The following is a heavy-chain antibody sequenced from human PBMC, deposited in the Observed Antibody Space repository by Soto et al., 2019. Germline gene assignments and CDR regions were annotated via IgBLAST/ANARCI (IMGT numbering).Heavy chain of an antibody. Sequence: QVQLVESGGGVVQPGRSLRLACAASGFTFRSYGMHWVRQAPGKGLEWVAVISYDGSHKYDADSVKGRFTISRDNSKNTLYLQMNSLRAEDTAVYYCAKDRVYGSGSYPDYWGQGTLVTVSS. CDR2: ISYDGSHK. CDR3: AKDRVYGSGSYPDY. CDR1: GFTFRSYG. J-gene: IGHJ4*02. V-gene: IGHV3-30*18. D-gene: IGHD3-10*01.